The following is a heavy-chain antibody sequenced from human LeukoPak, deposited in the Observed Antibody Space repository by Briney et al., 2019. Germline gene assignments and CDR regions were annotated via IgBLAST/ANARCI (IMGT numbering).Heavy chain of an antibody. D-gene: IGHD1-26*01. CDR2: IKHDGSEE. CDR1: GFTFSSYW. CDR3: VRDRGRASVDY. V-gene: IGHV3-7*01. J-gene: IGHJ4*02. Sequence: GGSLRLSCAASGFTFSSYWMSWVRQAPGKGLEWVANIKHDGSEENSVDSVKGRFTISRDNAKNSLYLQMNSLRAEDTAVCYCVRDRGRASVDYWGQGTQVTVSS.